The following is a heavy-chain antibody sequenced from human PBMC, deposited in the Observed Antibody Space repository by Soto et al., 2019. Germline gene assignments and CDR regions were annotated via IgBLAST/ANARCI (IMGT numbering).Heavy chain of an antibody. CDR3: GRVSRRRRAFYM. V-gene: IGHV1-46*03. D-gene: IGHD6-6*01. CDR2: INPYGGGST. CDR1: GYTFTNYY. Sequence: QVQLMQSGAEMKKPGASVKVSCKASGYTFTNYYIHWVRQAPGQGLEWMGGINPYGGGSTSYAQKFHGSVTMTRDTSTSTFCMELSSLCSEDTVVYYCGRVSRRRRAFYMWGQGTMGAVSS. J-gene: IGHJ3*02.